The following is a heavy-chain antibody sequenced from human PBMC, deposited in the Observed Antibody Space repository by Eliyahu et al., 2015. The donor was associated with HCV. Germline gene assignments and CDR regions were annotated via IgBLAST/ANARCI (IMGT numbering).Heavy chain of an antibody. CDR1: GXXXXGYW. CDR3: ARESTSSFDP. CDR2: INSDGS. Sequence: EVQLVESGGGLVQXGGSLRLSXAAXGXXXXGYWMHWVRQXPGKGLVWVSHINSDGSTYADSVNGRFTISRDNAKNTVYLQMNSLRAEDTAVYYCARESTSSFDPWGQGTLVTVSS. D-gene: IGHD2-2*01. V-gene: IGHV3-74*01. J-gene: IGHJ5*02.